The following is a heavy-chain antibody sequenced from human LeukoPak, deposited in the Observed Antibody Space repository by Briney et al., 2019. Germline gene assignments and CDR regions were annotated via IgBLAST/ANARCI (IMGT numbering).Heavy chain of an antibody. CDR3: VRAYGDFDSFDY. V-gene: IGHV3-64D*09. CDR2: ISSNGGRT. Sequence: GGSLRLSCSASGFTFSAYALHWVRQAPGKGLEYVPSISSNGGRTYYADSVKGRFTISRDNFKKTLYLQMSSLSPEDTAVYYCVRAYGDFDSFDYWGQGTLVTVSS. CDR1: GFTFSAYA. J-gene: IGHJ4*02. D-gene: IGHD4-17*01.